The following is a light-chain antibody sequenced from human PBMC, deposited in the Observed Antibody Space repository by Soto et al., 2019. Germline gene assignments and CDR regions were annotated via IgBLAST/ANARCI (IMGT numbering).Light chain of an antibody. J-gene: IGLJ1*01. CDR3: CSHAGDGIYV. V-gene: IGLV2-23*02. CDR2: EVS. Sequence: LTQAASVSGSPGQSITISCIGSISDVGNYNLVSWYQHKPGKAPRLIIYEVSKWPSGVSNRFSGSKSGNTASLTISGLQAEDEAAYYCCSHAGDGIYVFGTGTKVTVL. CDR1: ISDVGNYNL.